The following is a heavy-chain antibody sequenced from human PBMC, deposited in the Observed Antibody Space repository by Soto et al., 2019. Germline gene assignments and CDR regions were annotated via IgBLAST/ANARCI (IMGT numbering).Heavy chain of an antibody. CDR3: AKDHSSGWDY. Sequence: EVQLLESGGGLIQPGESLRHSCAASGFTFSSYAMSWVRQAPGKGLEWVSAISGSGGSTYYADSVKGRFTISRDNSKNTLYLQMNSLRAEDTAVYYCAKDHSSGWDYWGQGTLVTVSS. V-gene: IGHV3-23*01. D-gene: IGHD6-19*01. CDR2: ISGSGGST. J-gene: IGHJ4*02. CDR1: GFTFSSYA.